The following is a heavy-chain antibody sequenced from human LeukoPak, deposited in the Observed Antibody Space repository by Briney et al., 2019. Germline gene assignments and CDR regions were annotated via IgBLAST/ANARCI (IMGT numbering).Heavy chain of an antibody. CDR3: ARTQVLWFGELTPNWFDP. D-gene: IGHD3-10*01. Sequence: SETLSLTCTVSGGSISSYYWSWIRQPPGKGLEWIGYIYYSGSTNYNPSLKSRVTISVDTSKNQFSLKLSSVTAADTAVYYCARTQVLWFGELTPNWFDPWGQGTLVTVSS. V-gene: IGHV4-59*08. CDR1: GGSISSYY. J-gene: IGHJ5*02. CDR2: IYYSGST.